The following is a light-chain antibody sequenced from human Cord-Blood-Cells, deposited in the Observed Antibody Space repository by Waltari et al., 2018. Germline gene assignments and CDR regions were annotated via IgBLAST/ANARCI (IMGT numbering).Light chain of an antibody. Sequence: QSALTQPASVSGSPGQSITISCTGTSSDVGSYNLVSWYQQHPGKAPKLMIYEVSKRPSGDSIRFAGSKSGNTASRTISGLQAEYEADYYCCSYAGSSTPYVCGAGTKVTVL. CDR3: CSYAGSSTPYV. CDR1: SSDVGSYNL. CDR2: EVS. J-gene: IGLJ1*01. V-gene: IGLV2-23*02.